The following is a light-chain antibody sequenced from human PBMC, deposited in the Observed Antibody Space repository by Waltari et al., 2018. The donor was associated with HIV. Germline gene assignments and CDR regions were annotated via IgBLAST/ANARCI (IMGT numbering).Light chain of an antibody. Sequence: QSALTQPHSVSGSPGQSVTISCTGTSSDVGGYNYVSWYQQHPGKAPKLMIYDVSKRPSGVPDRFSGSKSGNTASLTISGLQAEDEADYYCCSYAGSYTYVVFGGGTKLTVL. CDR1: SSDVGGYNY. V-gene: IGLV2-11*01. J-gene: IGLJ2*01. CDR2: DVS. CDR3: CSYAGSYTYVV.